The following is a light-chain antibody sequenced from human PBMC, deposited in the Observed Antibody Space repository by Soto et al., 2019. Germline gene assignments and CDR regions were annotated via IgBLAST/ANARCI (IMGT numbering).Light chain of an antibody. J-gene: IGLJ2*01. Sequence: QSVLTQPASVSGSPGQSITISCTGTISDVGAYNYVSWYQQHPGKAPKLMIYDVINRPSGVSDRFSGSKSGNTASLTISGLQAEDEADYYCSSYTSTGTVIFGGGTKLTVL. CDR3: SSYTSTGTVI. CDR2: DVI. V-gene: IGLV2-14*03. CDR1: ISDVGAYNY.